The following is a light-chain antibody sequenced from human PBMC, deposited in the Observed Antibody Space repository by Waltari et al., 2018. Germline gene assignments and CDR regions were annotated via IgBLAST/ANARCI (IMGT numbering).Light chain of an antibody. CDR3: HSRDTSSTRV. V-gene: IGLV3-19*01. CDR2: GQN. J-gene: IGLJ2*01. CDR1: SLRRFY. Sequence: SSELTQDPSVSVALGQTVRITCQGDSLRRFYASWYQQRPGQAPILVLYGQNNRPSGIPDRFSGSTSGNTASLTITGAQAEDEADYYCHSRDTSSTRVFGGGTRLT.